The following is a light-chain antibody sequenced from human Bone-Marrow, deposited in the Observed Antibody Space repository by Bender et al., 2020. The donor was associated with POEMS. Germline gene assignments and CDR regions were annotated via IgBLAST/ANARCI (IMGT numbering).Light chain of an antibody. V-gene: IGLV3-21*02. CDR1: NIGSKS. CDR2: DDT. CDR3: HVWDSNTDHQV. Sequence: SYVLTQPPSVSVAPGQTARITCGGENIGSKSVHWYQQKPGQAPVLVVYDDTDLPSGIPERFSGSKSGNTAPLTISRVEAGDEADYYCHVWDSNTDHQVFGGGTKLTVL. J-gene: IGLJ3*02.